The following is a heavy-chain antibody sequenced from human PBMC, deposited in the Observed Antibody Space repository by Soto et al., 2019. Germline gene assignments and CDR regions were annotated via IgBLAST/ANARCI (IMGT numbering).Heavy chain of an antibody. V-gene: IGHV1-69*02. D-gene: IGHD1-1*01. Sequence: ASVKVSCKASGGTFSSYTISWVRQAPGQGLEWMGRIIPILGIANYAQKFQGRVTITADKSTSTAYMELSSLRSEDTAVYYCARSFRDNWNGLFDYWGQGTLVTVSS. CDR3: ARSFRDNWNGLFDY. CDR2: IIPILGIA. CDR1: GGTFSSYT. J-gene: IGHJ4*02.